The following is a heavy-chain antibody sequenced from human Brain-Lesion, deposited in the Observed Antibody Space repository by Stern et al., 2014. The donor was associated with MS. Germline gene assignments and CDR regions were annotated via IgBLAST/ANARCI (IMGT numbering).Heavy chain of an antibody. CDR2: INPNTGGT. CDR3: ARDQRGITIFGVVTDYYYLGMDV. J-gene: IGHJ6*02. D-gene: IGHD3-3*01. CDR1: GYIFTGYY. Sequence: QVQLVESGAEVKKPGASVKVSCKTSGYIFTGYYLHWVRQAPGQGLEWMAWINPNTGGTKSEQKFQGRVTMSRDTSISTAYVELSSLTSDDTAVYYCARDQRGITIFGVVTDYYYLGMDVWGQGTTVTVSS. V-gene: IGHV1-2*02.